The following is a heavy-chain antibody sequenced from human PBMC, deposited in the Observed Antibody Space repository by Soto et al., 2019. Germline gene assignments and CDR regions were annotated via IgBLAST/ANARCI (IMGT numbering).Heavy chain of an antibody. D-gene: IGHD2-2*01. CDR2: ISSSSSYI. V-gene: IGHV3-21*01. CDR3: ARDILGYCSSTSCYSGWFDP. J-gene: IGHJ5*02. CDR1: GFTFSSYS. Sequence: PGGSLRLSCAASGFTFSSYSMNWVRQAPGKGLEWVSSISSSSSYIYYADSVKGRFTISRDNAKNSLYLQMNSLRAEDAAVYYCARDILGYCSSTSCYSGWFDPWGQGTLVTVSS.